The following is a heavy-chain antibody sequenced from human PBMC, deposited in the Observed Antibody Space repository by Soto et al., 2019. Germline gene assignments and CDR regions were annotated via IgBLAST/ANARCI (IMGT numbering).Heavy chain of an antibody. CDR1: GFIFSSYA. CDR3: ARDRGEFDY. CDR2: ISYDGSNK. J-gene: IGHJ4*02. Sequence: LRLSCAASGFIFSSYAMHWVRQAPGKGLEWVAVISYDGSNKYYADSVKGRFTISRDTSKNTLYLQMNSLRAEDTAVYYCARDRGEFDYWGQGTLVTSPQ. D-gene: IGHD3-16*01. V-gene: IGHV3-30-3*01.